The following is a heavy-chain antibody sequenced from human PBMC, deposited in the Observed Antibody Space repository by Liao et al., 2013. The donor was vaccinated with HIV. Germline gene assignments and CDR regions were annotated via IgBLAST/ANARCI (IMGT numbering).Heavy chain of an antibody. D-gene: IGHD3-3*01. J-gene: IGHJ3*02. CDR2: IYYSGST. Sequence: QVQLQQWGAGLLKPSETLSLTCAVYGGSFSGYYWSWIRQPPGKGLEWIGYIYYSGSTYYNPSLKSRVTISVDTSKNQFSLKLSSVTAADTAVYYCASSDFWSGRNAFDIWGQGTMVTVSS. V-gene: IGHV4-34*01. CDR1: GGSFSGYY. CDR3: ASSDFWSGRNAFDI.